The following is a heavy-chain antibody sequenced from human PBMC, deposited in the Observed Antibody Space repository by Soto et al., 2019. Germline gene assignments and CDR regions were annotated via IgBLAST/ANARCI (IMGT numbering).Heavy chain of an antibody. J-gene: IGHJ6*03. V-gene: IGHV4-34*01. Sequence: SRTLSLTCAVYGGSFSGYYWSWIRQPPGKGLEWIGEINHSGSTNYNPSLKSRVTISVDTSKNQFSLKLSSVTAAATAVYYCARSLVVVPAASTYYYYYYMAAWGKGTTATAS. CDR3: ARSLVVVPAASTYYYYYYMAA. CDR1: GGSFSGYY. CDR2: INHSGST. D-gene: IGHD2-2*01.